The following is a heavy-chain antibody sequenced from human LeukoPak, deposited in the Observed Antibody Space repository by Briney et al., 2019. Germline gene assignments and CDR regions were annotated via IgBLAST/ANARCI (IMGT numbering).Heavy chain of an antibody. Sequence: SETLSLTCAVYGGSFSGYYWSWIRQPPGKGLEWIGEINHSGSTNYNPSLKSRVTISVDTSKNQFSLKLSSVTAADTAVYYCARLEVVTGAFDIWGQGTMVTVSS. D-gene: IGHD4-23*01. CDR1: GGSFSGYY. J-gene: IGHJ3*02. V-gene: IGHV4-34*01. CDR3: ARLEVVTGAFDI. CDR2: INHSGST.